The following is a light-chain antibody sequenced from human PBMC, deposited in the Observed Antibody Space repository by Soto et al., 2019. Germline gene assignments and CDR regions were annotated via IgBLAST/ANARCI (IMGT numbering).Light chain of an antibody. Sequence: DIVLTQSPGTLSLSPGDRATLSCRASQSDGSNYLAWYQQKPGQAPRLLIYGTSSRAAGIPDRFTGSGSGTDFTLTISRLEPEDFAVYDCQRDDNSSWTFGPGTKVEIK. CDR2: GTS. CDR1: QSDGSNY. V-gene: IGKV3-20*01. J-gene: IGKJ1*01. CDR3: QRDDNSSWT.